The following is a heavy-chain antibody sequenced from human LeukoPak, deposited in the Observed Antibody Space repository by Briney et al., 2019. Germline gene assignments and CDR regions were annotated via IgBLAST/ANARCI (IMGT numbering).Heavy chain of an antibody. CDR2: INHNSGGT. CDR3: ARVREGGAIDY. V-gene: IGHV1-2*06. CDR1: GYTFTGYY. D-gene: IGHD1-26*01. Sequence: ASVKVSCKASGYTFTGYYMHWVRQAPGQGLEWMGRINHNSGGTNYAQKFQGRVTMTRDTSISTAYMELSRLRSDDTAVYYCARVREGGAIDYWGQGALVAVSS. J-gene: IGHJ4*02.